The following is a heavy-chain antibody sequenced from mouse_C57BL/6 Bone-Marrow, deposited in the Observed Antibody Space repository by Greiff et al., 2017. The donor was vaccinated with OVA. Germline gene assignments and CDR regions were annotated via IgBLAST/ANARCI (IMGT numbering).Heavy chain of an antibody. CDR1: GYTFTNYW. D-gene: IGHD1-1*01. CDR3: AREGDYGSPWFAY. V-gene: IGHV1-63*01. J-gene: IGHJ3*01. Sequence: QVQLQQSGAELVRPGTSVKMSCKASGYTFTNYWIGWAKQRPGHGLEWIGDIYPGGGYTNYNEKFKGKATLTADKSSSTAYMQFSSLTSEDSAIYYCAREGDYGSPWFAYWGQGTLVTVSA. CDR2: IYPGGGYT.